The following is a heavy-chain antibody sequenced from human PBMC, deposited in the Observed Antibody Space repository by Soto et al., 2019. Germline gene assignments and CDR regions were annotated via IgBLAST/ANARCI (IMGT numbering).Heavy chain of an antibody. Sequence: QLQLQESGPGLVKPSETLSLTCTVSGGSISSSSYYWGWIRQPPGKGLEWIGSIYYSGSTYYNPSLKSRVTISVDTSKNQFSLKLSSVTAADTAVYYCARHEARCGNYYDSSGYCFRVDYWGQGTLVTVSS. CDR2: IYYSGST. J-gene: IGHJ4*02. CDR1: GGSISSSSYY. CDR3: ARHEARCGNYYDSSGYCFRVDY. D-gene: IGHD3-22*01. V-gene: IGHV4-39*01.